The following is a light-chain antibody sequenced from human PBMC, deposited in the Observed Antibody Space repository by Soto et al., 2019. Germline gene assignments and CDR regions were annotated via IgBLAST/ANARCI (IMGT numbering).Light chain of an antibody. Sequence: QSVLTQPASVSGSPGQSITISCTGTSSDVGGYNYVSWYQQHPGKAPKLMIYDVSNRPSGVSNRFSGSKSGNTASLTISGLQAEDEADYYCSSYTITYTRGGYVFGTGTKVTVL. CDR1: SSDVGGYNY. V-gene: IGLV2-14*03. CDR3: SSYTITYTRGGYV. J-gene: IGLJ1*01. CDR2: DVS.